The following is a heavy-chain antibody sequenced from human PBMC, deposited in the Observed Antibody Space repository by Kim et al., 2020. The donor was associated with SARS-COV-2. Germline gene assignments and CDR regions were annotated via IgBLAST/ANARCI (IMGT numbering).Heavy chain of an antibody. CDR2: ISSSSSYT. Sequence: GGSLRLSCAASGFTFSDYYMSWIRQAPGKGLEWVSYISSSSSYTNYADSVKGRFTISRDNAKNPLYLQMNSLRAEDTAAYYCARVGYDYVWGSYRDYYYYYGMDVWGQGTTVTVSS. J-gene: IGHJ6*02. CDR1: GFTFSDYY. V-gene: IGHV3-11*05. D-gene: IGHD3-16*02. CDR3: ARVGYDYVWGSYRDYYYYYGMDV.